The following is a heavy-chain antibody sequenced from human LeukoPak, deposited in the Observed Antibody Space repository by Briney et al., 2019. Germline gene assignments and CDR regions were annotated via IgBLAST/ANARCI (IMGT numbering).Heavy chain of an antibody. CDR3: ARGAMIREPFDY. CDR1: GYTFTGYA. V-gene: IGHV1-3*01. J-gene: IGHJ4*02. CDR2: INPGKGNT. Sequence: GASVKVSCKASGYTFTGYAMEWVRQAPGQRLEWMGWINPGKGNTKYSEKFQGRVTITRDTSASTAYMELSSLRSEDTAVYYCARGAMIREPFDYWGQGTLVTVSS. D-gene: IGHD3-10*01.